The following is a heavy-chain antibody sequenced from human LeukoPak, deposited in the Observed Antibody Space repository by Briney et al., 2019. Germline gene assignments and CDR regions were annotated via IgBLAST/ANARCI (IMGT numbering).Heavy chain of an antibody. Sequence: PAGGSLRLSCAASGFTFSSYGMHWVRQAPGKGLEWVAFIRYDGSNKYYADSVKGRFTISRDNSKNTLYLQMNSLRAEDTAVYYCAKAIGTTGADGYYYYYYYMDVWGKGTTVTVSS. J-gene: IGHJ6*03. CDR2: IRYDGSNK. CDR1: GFTFSSYG. D-gene: IGHD1-1*01. V-gene: IGHV3-30*02. CDR3: AKAIGTTGADGYYYYYYYMDV.